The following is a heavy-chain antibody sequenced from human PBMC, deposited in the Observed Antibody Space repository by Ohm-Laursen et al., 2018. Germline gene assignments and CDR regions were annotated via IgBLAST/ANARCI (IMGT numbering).Heavy chain of an antibody. CDR1: GFTFSNVW. Sequence: GSLRLSCAASGFTFSNVWMSWVRQAPGKGLEWVGRIKSKTDGGTTDHAAPVKGRFTISRDDSKNTMSLQMNSLKTEDTGVYYCTTEMNYDNSGYYSYSYGMDVWGQGTTVTVSS. CDR3: TTEMNYDNSGYYSYSYGMDV. CDR2: IKSKTDGGTT. V-gene: IGHV3-15*01. J-gene: IGHJ6*02. D-gene: IGHD3-22*01.